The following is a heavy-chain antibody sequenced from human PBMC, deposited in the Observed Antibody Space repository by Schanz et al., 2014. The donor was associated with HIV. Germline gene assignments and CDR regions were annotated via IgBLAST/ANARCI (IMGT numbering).Heavy chain of an antibody. Sequence: QVQLVQSGAVVKKPGASMKVSCTASGNRFIDYTIHWVRQAPGQGLEWMGWVNPKSGSTKYAQKFQGRVTMTRETSISTLYMELSSLSADDTAVYYCARNQYQMLPFDFWGQGTLVTVSS. V-gene: IGHV1-2*02. CDR2: VNPKSGST. CDR1: GNRFIDYT. J-gene: IGHJ4*02. CDR3: ARNQYQMLPFDF. D-gene: IGHD2-15*01.